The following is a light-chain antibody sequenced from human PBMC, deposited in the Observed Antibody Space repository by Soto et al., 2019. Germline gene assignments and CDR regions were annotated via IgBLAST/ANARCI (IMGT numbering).Light chain of an antibody. Sequence: EIVVTQSPATLSVSPGERATLSCRASQSVSSNLAWYQQKPGQAPSLLIYGASTRATGIPARFSGSGSGTEFTLTISSLQPDDFATYYCQQYNSYSPTFGQGTKVDIK. CDR2: GAS. CDR3: QQYNSYSPT. J-gene: IGKJ1*01. V-gene: IGKV3-15*01. CDR1: QSVSSN.